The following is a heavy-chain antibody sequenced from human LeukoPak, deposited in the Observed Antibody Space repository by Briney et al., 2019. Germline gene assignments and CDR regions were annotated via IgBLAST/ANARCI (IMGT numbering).Heavy chain of an antibody. D-gene: IGHD3-22*01. V-gene: IGHV3-30*18. J-gene: IGHJ5*02. CDR1: GFTFSSYW. CDR2: ISYDGTDK. Sequence: HPGGSLRLSCAASGFTFSSYWMHWVRQSPGKGLECVATISYDGTDKYYADSVKGRFIVSRTNSRNTLYLQMNSLRGEDTAMYYCAKDYYVDPWGQGTLVTVSS. CDR3: AKDYYVDP.